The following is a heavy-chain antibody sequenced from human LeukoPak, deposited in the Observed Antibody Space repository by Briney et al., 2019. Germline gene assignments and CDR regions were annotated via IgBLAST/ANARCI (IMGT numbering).Heavy chain of an antibody. V-gene: IGHV1-46*01. CDR2: INPSGGSA. CDR1: GYTFTNYY. Sequence: ASVKVSCKASGYTFTNYYIHWVRQAPGQGLEGMGIINPSGGSASNAQNFQGRVIMTRDTSTSTVYMELSSLRSEDTAVYYCARDSDNDSGYDYWGQGTLVTVSS. J-gene: IGHJ4*02. D-gene: IGHD5-12*01. CDR3: ARDSDNDSGYDY.